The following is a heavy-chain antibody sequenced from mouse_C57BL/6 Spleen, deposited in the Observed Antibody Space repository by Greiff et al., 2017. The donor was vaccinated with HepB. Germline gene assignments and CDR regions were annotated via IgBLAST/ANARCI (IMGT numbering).Heavy chain of an antibody. CDR3: ARRPTDDYRSCAMEY. J-gene: IGHJ4*01. D-gene: IGHD2-14*01. CDR1: GYTFTSYW. CDR2: IHPKSGST. Sequence: QVQLQQPGAELVKPGASVKLSCKASGYTFTSYWMHWVKQRPGQGLEWIGMIHPKSGSTNYNEKFKSKATLTVDKSSSTAYMQLSSLTAEDSAVYFWARRPTDDYRSCAMEYGGQGTSVTFSS. V-gene: IGHV1-64*01.